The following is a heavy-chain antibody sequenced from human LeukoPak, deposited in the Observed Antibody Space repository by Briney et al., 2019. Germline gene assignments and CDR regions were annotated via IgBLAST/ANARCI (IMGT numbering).Heavy chain of an antibody. Sequence: SETLSLTCTVSGGSISSYYWSWIRQPPGKGLEWIGYIYYSGSTNYNPSLKSRVTISVDTSKNQFSLKLSSVTAADTAVYYCARGWGYFDDWGQGTLVTVSS. CDR2: IYYSGST. CDR3: ARGWGYFDD. CDR1: GGSISSYY. D-gene: IGHD3-16*01. V-gene: IGHV4-59*01. J-gene: IGHJ4*02.